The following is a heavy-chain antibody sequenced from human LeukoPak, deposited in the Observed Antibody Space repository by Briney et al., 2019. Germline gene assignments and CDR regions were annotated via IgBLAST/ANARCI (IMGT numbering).Heavy chain of an antibody. D-gene: IGHD3-3*01. CDR3: AKSGSVLRFLEWLLSPDWFDP. Sequence: GGSLRLSCAASGFTVSSNYMSWVRQAPGKGLEWVSAISGSGGSTYYADSVKGRFTISRDNSKNTLYLQMNSLRAEDTAVYYCAKSGSVLRFLEWLLSPDWFDPWGQGTLVTVSS. J-gene: IGHJ5*02. CDR2: ISGSGGST. CDR1: GFTVSSNY. V-gene: IGHV3-23*01.